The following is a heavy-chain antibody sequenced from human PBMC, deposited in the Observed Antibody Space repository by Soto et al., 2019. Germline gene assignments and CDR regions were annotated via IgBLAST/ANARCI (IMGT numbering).Heavy chain of an antibody. V-gene: IGHV3-11*03. CDR1: GFTFSDYY. Sequence: GGSLRLSCAASGFTFSDYYMSWIRQAPGKGLEWVSYISSSSSYTNYADSVKGRFTISRDNAKNSLYLQMNSLRAEDTAVYYCASLAWGGIAAAHSNFDYWGQGT. D-gene: IGHD6-13*01. CDR3: ASLAWGGIAAAHSNFDY. CDR2: ISSSSSYT. J-gene: IGHJ4*02.